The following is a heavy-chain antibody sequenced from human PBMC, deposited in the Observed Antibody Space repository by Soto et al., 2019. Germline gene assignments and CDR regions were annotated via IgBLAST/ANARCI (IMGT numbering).Heavy chain of an antibody. V-gene: IGHV4-59*01. D-gene: IGHD3-10*01. Sequence: SETLSLTCTVSGGSISSYYWSWIRQPPGKXLEWIGYIYYSGSTNYNPSLKSRVTISVDTSKNQFSLKLSSVTAADTAVYYCARDQRYYGSGSYYTYYYYGMDVWGQGTTVTVSS. CDR2: IYYSGST. J-gene: IGHJ6*02. CDR1: GGSISSYY. CDR3: ARDQRYYGSGSYYTYYYYGMDV.